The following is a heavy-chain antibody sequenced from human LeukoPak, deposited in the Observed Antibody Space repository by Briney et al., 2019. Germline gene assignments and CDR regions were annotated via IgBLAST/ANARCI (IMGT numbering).Heavy chain of an antibody. CDR2: ISGSGGST. J-gene: IGHJ4*02. CDR3: AGSQGIQLYYFDY. Sequence: PGGSLRLSCAASGFTFSSYAMSWVRQAPGKGLEWVSAISGSGGSTYYADSVKGRFTISRDNSKNTLYLQMNSLRAEDTAVYYCAGSQGIQLYYFDYWGQGTLVTVSS. CDR1: GFTFSSYA. V-gene: IGHV3-23*01. D-gene: IGHD5-18*01.